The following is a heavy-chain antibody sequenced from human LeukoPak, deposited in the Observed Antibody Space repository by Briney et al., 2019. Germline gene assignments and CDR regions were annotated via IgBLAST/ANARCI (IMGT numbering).Heavy chain of an antibody. V-gene: IGHV3-23*01. D-gene: IGHD6-13*01. CDR2: ISGSGGST. CDR1: GFTFSSYA. Sequence: GGSLRLSCAASGFTFSSYAMSWVRQAPGKGLEWVSAISGSGGSTYYADSVKGRFTISRDNSKNTLYPQMNSLRAEDTAVYYCAKDPRIAAAGMLDYWGQGALVTVSS. CDR3: AKDPRIAAAGMLDY. J-gene: IGHJ4*02.